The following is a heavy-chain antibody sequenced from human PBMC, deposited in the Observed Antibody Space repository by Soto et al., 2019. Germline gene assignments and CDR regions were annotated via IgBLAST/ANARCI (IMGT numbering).Heavy chain of an antibody. CDR1: GFTFSSYG. CDR2: ISYDGSNK. Sequence: LRLSCAASGFTFSSYGMHWVRQAPGKGLEWVAVISYDGSNKYYADSVKGRFTISRDNSKNTLYLQMNSLRAEDTAAYYCAKSYSNYYYYGMDVWGQGTTVTVSS. J-gene: IGHJ6*02. CDR3: AKSYSNYYYYGMDV. D-gene: IGHD4-4*01. V-gene: IGHV3-30*18.